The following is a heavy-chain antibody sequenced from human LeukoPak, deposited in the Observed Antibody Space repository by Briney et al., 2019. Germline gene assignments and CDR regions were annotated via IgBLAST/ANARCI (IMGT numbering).Heavy chain of an antibody. J-gene: IGHJ4*02. Sequence: GGSLRLSCAASGFTFSSYAMPWVRQAPGKGLEWVAVISYDGSNKYYADSVKGRFTISRDNSKNTLYLQMNSLRAEDTAVYYCAREFMIVVALAGFDYWGQGTLVTVSS. CDR1: GFTFSSYA. D-gene: IGHD3-22*01. CDR2: ISYDGSNK. V-gene: IGHV3-30-3*01. CDR3: AREFMIVVALAGFDY.